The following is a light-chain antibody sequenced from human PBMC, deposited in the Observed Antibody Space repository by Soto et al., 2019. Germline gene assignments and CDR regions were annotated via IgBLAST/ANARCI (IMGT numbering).Light chain of an antibody. Sequence: DAVMTQSPVSLPVALGQPASISCRSSQILVYSEGNTYLHWFQQMPGHSPRRLISKVSNRDSGVPARFSGSGSGTDFTLNISRVEAEDVGVYYCMQGRHWPWTLGQGTKVEIK. CDR2: KVS. V-gene: IGKV2-30*01. J-gene: IGKJ1*01. CDR3: MQGRHWPWT. CDR1: QILVYSEGNTY.